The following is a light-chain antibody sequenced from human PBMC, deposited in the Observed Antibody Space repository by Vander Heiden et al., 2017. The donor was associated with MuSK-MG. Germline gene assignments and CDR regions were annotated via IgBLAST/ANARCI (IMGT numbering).Light chain of an antibody. CDR1: RSIGDS. CDR2: AAS. J-gene: IGKJ2*01. CDR3: HQSVNSPHT. Sequence: DVQMTQSPSSLSASVGDRITITCRASRSIGDSLNWYQQKPGRAPQLLIYAASRLQSGVPPRFSGSGSGTDFTLTISSLQPEDFAVYFCHQSVNSPHTFGQGTKLDLK. V-gene: IGKV1-39*01.